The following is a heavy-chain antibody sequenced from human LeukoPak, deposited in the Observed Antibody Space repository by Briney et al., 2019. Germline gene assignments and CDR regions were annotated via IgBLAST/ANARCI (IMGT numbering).Heavy chain of an antibody. J-gene: IGHJ4*02. Sequence: GGSLRLSCAASGFTFNTYWMSWVRQTPGKGLEWVANIKEDGSQKNYVDSVRGRFTISRDNAKNSLYLQMNSLRAEDTAVYYCARAEHIVVVPAAPPDYWGQGTLVTVSS. CDR1: GFTFNTYW. V-gene: IGHV3-7*01. D-gene: IGHD2-2*01. CDR3: ARAEHIVVVPAAPPDY. CDR2: IKEDGSQK.